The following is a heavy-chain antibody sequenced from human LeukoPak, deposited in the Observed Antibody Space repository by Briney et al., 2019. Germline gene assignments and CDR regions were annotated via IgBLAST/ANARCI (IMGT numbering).Heavy chain of an antibody. V-gene: IGHV4-59*08. CDR3: ARLYYDSSAYGIVGY. J-gene: IGHJ4*02. Sequence: GSLRLSCTISGYFFPNAWLNWIRQPPGKGLEWIGYSFYSGSTNYNPSLKSRVTISVDTSKNQFSLKLSSVTAADTAVYYCARLYYDSSAYGIVGYWGQGTLVTVSS. D-gene: IGHD3-22*01. CDR1: GYFFPNAW. CDR2: SFYSGST.